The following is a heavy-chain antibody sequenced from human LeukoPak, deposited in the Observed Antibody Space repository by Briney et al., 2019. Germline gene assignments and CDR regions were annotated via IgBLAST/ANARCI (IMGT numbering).Heavy chain of an antibody. Sequence: GGSLRLSCAASGFTFANYAMAWVRQAPDKGLEWVAVLSSDGSKKFYVDSVKGRFTISRDNSKNTLSLQMDSLTAEDTAVYYCARDYYSSSGSIYNWFDPWGQGTLVTVSS. V-gene: IGHV3-30*04. CDR3: ARDYYSSSGSIYNWFDP. CDR1: GFTFANYA. J-gene: IGHJ5*02. D-gene: IGHD3-10*01. CDR2: LSSDGSKK.